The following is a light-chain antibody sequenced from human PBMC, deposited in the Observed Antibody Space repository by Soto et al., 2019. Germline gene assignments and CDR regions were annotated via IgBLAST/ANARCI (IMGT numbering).Light chain of an antibody. Sequence: IPLTQSPSSMSALVGDRVPITCGASQGIRNDLGWYQQKTGKAPTRLIYAASSLQFGVPSRFSGSGSGTEFTLTISSLQPEDFATYYCLQHNTYPRTFGQGTKVDIK. CDR1: QGIRND. V-gene: IGKV1-17*01. CDR3: LQHNTYPRT. J-gene: IGKJ1*01. CDR2: AAS.